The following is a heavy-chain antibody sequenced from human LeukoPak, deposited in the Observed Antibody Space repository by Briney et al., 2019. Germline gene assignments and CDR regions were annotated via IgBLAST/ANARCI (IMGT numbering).Heavy chain of an antibody. V-gene: IGHV4-34*01. CDR2: INPGGTP. J-gene: IGHJ1*01. D-gene: IGHD3-16*02. Sequence: SETLSLTCAVYGGSFSGYYWSWIRQPPGKGLEWIGEINPGGTPNYNPSLKSRVTISVDTSKNQFSLKLSSVTAADTAVYYCARSITYYDYVWGSYRSTNEYFQRWGQGTLVTVSS. CDR3: ARSITYYDYVWGSYRSTNEYFQR. CDR1: GGSFSGYY.